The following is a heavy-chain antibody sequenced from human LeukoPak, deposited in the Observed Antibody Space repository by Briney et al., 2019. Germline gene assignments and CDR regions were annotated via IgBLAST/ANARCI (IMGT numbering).Heavy chain of an antibody. D-gene: IGHD1-1*01. CDR1: GFIFSDYY. J-gene: IGHJ4*02. V-gene: IGHV3-11*04. CDR3: ARGYNWNDVDYFDY. Sequence: SGGSLRLSCAASGFIFSDYYMSWIRQAPGKGLEWVSYISSSGSTIYYADSVKGRFTISRDNAKNSLYLQMNSLRAEDTAVYYCARGYNWNDVDYFDYWGQGTLVTVSS. CDR2: ISSSGSTI.